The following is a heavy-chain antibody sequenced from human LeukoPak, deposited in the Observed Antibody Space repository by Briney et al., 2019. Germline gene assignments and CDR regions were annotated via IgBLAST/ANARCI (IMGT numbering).Heavy chain of an antibody. Sequence: PGGSLRLSCAASGLTFTDAWMTWVRQAPGKGLEWVSYISSSSSTIYYADSVKGRFTISRDNAKNSLYLQMNSLRDEDTAVYYCARGAYDFWSGYYSCFFDYWGQGTLVTVSS. J-gene: IGHJ4*02. D-gene: IGHD3-3*01. CDR1: GLTFTDAW. CDR3: ARGAYDFWSGYYSCFFDY. CDR2: ISSSSSTI. V-gene: IGHV3-48*02.